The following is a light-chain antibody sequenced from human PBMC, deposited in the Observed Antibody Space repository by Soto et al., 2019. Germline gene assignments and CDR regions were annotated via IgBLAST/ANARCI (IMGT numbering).Light chain of an antibody. CDR3: QQYHNWPPQYT. CDR1: QSVASN. Sequence: EIVMTQSPASLSVSPGDGATLSCRASQSVASNVAWYQQRPGQGPRLLIHGASTRAVGVPARFSGSGSGTDFPLTISSLQSEDLGVDYCQQYHNWPPQYTVGQGMKLQIK. J-gene: IGKJ2*01. V-gene: IGKV3-15*01. CDR2: GAS.